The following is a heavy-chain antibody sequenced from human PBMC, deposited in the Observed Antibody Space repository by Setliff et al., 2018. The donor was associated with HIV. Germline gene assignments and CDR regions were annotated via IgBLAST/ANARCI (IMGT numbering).Heavy chain of an antibody. V-gene: IGHV3-15*01. J-gene: IGHJ4*02. D-gene: IGHD3-22*01. CDR2: IKSNADGGTT. Sequence: GGSLRLSCAASGFSFSHAWMSWVRQAPGKGLEWLGRIKSNADGGTTDYAAPVKGRITISRDDSKNTLYLQMNSLKTEDTAVYYCSTYRYYYDTTGVDYWGQGTLVTVSS. CDR1: GFSFSHAW. CDR3: STYRYYYDTTGVDY.